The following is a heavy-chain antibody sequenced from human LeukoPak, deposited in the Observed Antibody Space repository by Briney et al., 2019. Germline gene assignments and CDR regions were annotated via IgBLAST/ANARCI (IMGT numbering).Heavy chain of an antibody. CDR2: VSGSSSTI. V-gene: IGHV3-48*02. D-gene: IGHD3-10*01. J-gene: IGHJ4*02. CDR3: ARVSYYGSGSYYNDY. CDR1: GFSFSTYS. Sequence: GGSLRLSCAASGFSFSTYSMNWVRQAPGKGLEWVSYVSGSSSTIYYADSVKGRFTISRDSAKNSLFLQMNSLRDKDTAVYYCARVSYYGSGSYYNDYWGQGTLVTVSS.